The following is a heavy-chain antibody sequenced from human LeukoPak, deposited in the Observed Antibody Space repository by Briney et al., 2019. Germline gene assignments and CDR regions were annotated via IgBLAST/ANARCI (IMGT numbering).Heavy chain of an antibody. Sequence: GXXLXLSCTASGFAIKSQAMSWVRQAPGKGLEWVSAISSVGDGLYAESVKGRFSISRDDSRNTVFLRLNRLRAEDTAVYFCANLYGEENKEWGQGTLVTV. D-gene: IGHD4-17*01. CDR2: ISSVGDGL. CDR3: ANLYGEENKE. CDR1: GFAIKSQA. V-gene: IGHV3-23*01. J-gene: IGHJ4*02.